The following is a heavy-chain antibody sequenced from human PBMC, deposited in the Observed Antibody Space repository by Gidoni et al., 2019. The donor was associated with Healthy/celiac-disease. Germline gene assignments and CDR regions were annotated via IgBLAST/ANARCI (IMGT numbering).Heavy chain of an antibody. D-gene: IGHD3-22*01. Sequence: EVQLVESGGGLVQPGGSLRLSCAASGFTFSSYWMSWVRQAPGKGLEWVANIKQDGSEKYYVDSVKGRFTISRDNAKNSLYLQMNSLRAEDTAVYYCARDRGEGFTMIVVGPFDYWGQGTLVTVSS. V-gene: IGHV3-7*03. CDR1: GFTFSSYW. CDR3: ARDRGEGFTMIVVGPFDY. J-gene: IGHJ4*02. CDR2: IKQDGSEK.